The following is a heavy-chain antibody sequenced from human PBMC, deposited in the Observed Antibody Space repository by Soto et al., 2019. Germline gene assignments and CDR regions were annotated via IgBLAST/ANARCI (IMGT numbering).Heavy chain of an antibody. CDR3: ARDGPYYYASRMDV. J-gene: IGHJ6*02. V-gene: IGHV3-53*04. CDR1: GIPVSSNY. D-gene: IGHD3-10*01. Sequence: EVQLVESGGGLVQPGGSLRLSCVASGIPVSSNYMTWVRQAPGKGLEWVSVLHSGGDTYYANSVKGRFTISRHDSTNTVFIHMNSLTAEDTAVDYCARDGPYYYASRMDVWGQGTTVTVSS. CDR2: LHSGGDT.